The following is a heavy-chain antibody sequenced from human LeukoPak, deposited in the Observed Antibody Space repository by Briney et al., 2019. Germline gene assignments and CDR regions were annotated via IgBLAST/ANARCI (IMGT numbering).Heavy chain of an antibody. Sequence: ASVKVSCKASGYTFTGYYMHWVRQAPGQGLEWMGWINPNSGGTNYAQKFQGRVTMTRDTSISTAYMELSRLRSDDTAVYYCARRGYYYGSGSYPRYYYYYMDVWGKGTTVTISS. D-gene: IGHD3-10*01. CDR1: GYTFTGYY. J-gene: IGHJ6*03. V-gene: IGHV1-2*02. CDR2: INPNSGGT. CDR3: ARRGYYYGSGSYPRYYYYYMDV.